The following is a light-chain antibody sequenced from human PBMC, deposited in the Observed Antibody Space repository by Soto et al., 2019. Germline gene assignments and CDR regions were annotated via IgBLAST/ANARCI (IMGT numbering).Light chain of an antibody. Sequence: EIVLTQSPGTLSLSPGERATLSCRASESVSSYYIAWYQHKPGQAPRLLIYGPSTRATGIPDRFSASGSGTDFTLSIRRLEPVDSALYYCQQYTDSPLTFGQGTKVEIK. V-gene: IGKV3-20*01. J-gene: IGKJ1*01. CDR3: QQYTDSPLT. CDR1: ESVSSYY. CDR2: GPS.